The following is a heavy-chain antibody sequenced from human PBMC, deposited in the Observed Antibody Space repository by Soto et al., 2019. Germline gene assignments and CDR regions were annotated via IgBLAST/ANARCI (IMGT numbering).Heavy chain of an antibody. CDR1: GFTFSSYA. Sequence: GGSLRLSCAASGFTFSSYAMHWVRQAPGKGLEWVAVISYDGSNKYYADSVKGRFTISRDNSKNTLYLQMNSLRAEDTAVYYCARDLVSSGWHPPYYYYSNYGMDVWGQGTTVTVSS. V-gene: IGHV3-30-3*01. D-gene: IGHD6-19*01. J-gene: IGHJ6*02. CDR3: ARDLVSSGWHPPYYYYSNYGMDV. CDR2: ISYDGSNK.